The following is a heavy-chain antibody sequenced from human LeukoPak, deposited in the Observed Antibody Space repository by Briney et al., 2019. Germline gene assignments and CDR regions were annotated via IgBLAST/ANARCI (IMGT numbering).Heavy chain of an antibody. CDR1: GFTFSSYP. CDR3: AKNREISMAFYGH. CDR2: ISDSGVYI. D-gene: IGHD2-8*01. V-gene: IGHV3-23*02. J-gene: IGHJ4*02. Sequence: GGSLRLSCAASGFTFSSYPMTWVRRAPGKGLEWVSAISDSGVYIVYGDSVKGRFTSSRDNSKSTLYLQMNNLRAEDTALYYCAKNREISMAFYGHGGQGTQVTVSS.